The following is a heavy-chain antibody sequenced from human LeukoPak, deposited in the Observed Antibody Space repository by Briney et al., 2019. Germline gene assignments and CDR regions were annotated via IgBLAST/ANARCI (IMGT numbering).Heavy chain of an antibody. CDR2: IRYDGSPK. J-gene: IGHJ5*02. D-gene: IGHD3-10*01. V-gene: IGHV3-30*02. CDR1: GFTFTNYG. Sequence: GGSLRLSCTASGFTFTNYGMHWVRQAPGKGLEWVAFIRYDGSPKYYADSVKGRFTISRDNSKNTLYLQMNSLRAEDTALYYCAKDWALRWGSGSYFGFDPWGQGTLVTVSS. CDR3: AKDWALRWGSGSYFGFDP.